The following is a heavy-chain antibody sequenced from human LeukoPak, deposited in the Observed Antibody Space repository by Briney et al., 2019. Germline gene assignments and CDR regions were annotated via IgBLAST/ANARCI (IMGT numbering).Heavy chain of an antibody. D-gene: IGHD3-10*01. CDR2: IDYSGSS. Sequence: KTSETLSLTCSVSGGSISSTNHYWAWIRQPPGKGLEYIGSIDYSGSSHYNPSLLKSRLTVSVDTTTNQFSLRVSSVTAADTAIYYCARQTAVVRGVIGVFDTWGQGTLVTVSS. CDR3: ARQTAVVRGVIGVFDT. J-gene: IGHJ5*02. CDR1: GGSISSTNHY. V-gene: IGHV4-39*01.